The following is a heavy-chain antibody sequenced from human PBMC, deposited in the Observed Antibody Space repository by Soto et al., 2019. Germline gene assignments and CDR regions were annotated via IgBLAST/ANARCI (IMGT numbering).Heavy chain of an antibody. V-gene: IGHV4-59*08. J-gene: IGHJ4*01. D-gene: IGHD3-10*01. CDR1: GGSISCYF. CDR3: ARLPAGFGASDDY. CDR2: VYHTGGA. Sequence: PSETLSLTCTVSGGSISCYFWSWIRQPPGKGLEWIGYVYHTGGAYYNPSLKTRVTISVDTSKKQFSLKLTSMTAADTAVYYCARLPAGFGASDDYWGHGTLVPV.